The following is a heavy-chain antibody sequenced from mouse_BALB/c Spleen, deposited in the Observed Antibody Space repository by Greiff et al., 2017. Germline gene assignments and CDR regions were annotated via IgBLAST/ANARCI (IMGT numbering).Heavy chain of an antibody. CDR2: ISDGGSYT. CDR3: ARDREVVATEGFAY. CDR1: GFTFSDYY. Sequence: DVKLVESGGGLVKPGGSLKLSCAASGFTFSDYYMYWVRQTPEKRLEWVATISDGGSYTYYPDSVKGRFTISRDNAKNNLYLQMSSLKSEDTAMYYCARDREVVATEGFAYWGQGTLVTVSA. D-gene: IGHD1-1*01. J-gene: IGHJ3*01. V-gene: IGHV5-4*02.